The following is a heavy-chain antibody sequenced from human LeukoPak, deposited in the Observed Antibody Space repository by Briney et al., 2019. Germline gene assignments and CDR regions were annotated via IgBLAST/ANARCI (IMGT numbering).Heavy chain of an antibody. CDR3: ARRSIAVAGGFDY. CDR2: ISSSGSTI. Sequence: PGGSLRLSCAASGFTFSSYEMNWVRQAPGKGLEWVSYISSSGSTIYYADSVKGRFTISRDNAKNSLYLQMNSLRAEDTAVYYCARRSIAVAGGFDYWGQGTLVTVSS. V-gene: IGHV3-48*03. J-gene: IGHJ4*02. CDR1: GFTFSSYE. D-gene: IGHD6-19*01.